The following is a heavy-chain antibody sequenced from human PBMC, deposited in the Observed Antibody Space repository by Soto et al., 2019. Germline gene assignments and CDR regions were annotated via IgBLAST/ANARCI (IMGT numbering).Heavy chain of an antibody. CDR2: IIPIFGTA. V-gene: IGHV1-69*01. J-gene: IGHJ4*02. CDR1: GGTFSSYA. CDR3: ARDHDGYCSGGSCYRGGVDY. Sequence: QVQLVQSGAEVKKPGSSVKVSCKASGGTFSSYALSWVRQAPGQGLEWMGGIIPIFGTANYAQKFQGRVTITADESTSTAYMELSSLRSEDTAVYYCARDHDGYCSGGSCYRGGVDYWGQGTLVTVSS. D-gene: IGHD2-15*01.